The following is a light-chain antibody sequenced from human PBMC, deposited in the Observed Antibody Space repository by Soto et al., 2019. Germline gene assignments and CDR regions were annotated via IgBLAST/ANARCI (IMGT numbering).Light chain of an antibody. CDR2: GAS. V-gene: IGKV3-20*01. CDR1: QSVNSNY. J-gene: IGKJ1*01. CDR3: QQYDSSPLP. Sequence: EIVLTQSPGTLSLSPGERATLSCRASQSVNSNYLAWYQQKPGQAPRLLFSGASSRATGIPDRFSGSGSGTVFTLTISRLEPEDFAIYYCQQYDSSPLPFGQGTKVEIK.